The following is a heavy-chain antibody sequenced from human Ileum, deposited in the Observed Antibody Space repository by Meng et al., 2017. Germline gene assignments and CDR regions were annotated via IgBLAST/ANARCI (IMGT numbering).Heavy chain of an antibody. CDR2: ISYNGNYI. CDR1: GFTFSIYA. D-gene: IGHD3-16*01. CDR3: TRRDYEASPTERWDDFDV. V-gene: IGHV3-30*04. Sequence: GESLKISCEASGFTFSIYAMHWVRQAPGKGLEWVAIISYNGNYISYADSVRGRFTISRDNSKNTLYLQMNSLRAEDTAVYYCTRRDYEASPTERWDDFDVWGQGTMVTVSS. J-gene: IGHJ3*01.